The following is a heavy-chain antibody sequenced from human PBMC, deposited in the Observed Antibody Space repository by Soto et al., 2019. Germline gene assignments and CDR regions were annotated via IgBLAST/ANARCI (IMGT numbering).Heavy chain of an antibody. D-gene: IGHD6-13*01. V-gene: IGHV1-69*08. J-gene: IGHJ4*01. Sequence: QVQLVQSGADVKKPGSSVQVSCKASGGTFSSYTISWVRQAPGQGLEWMGRIIPILGIANYAQKFQGRVTITADKSKSTDYMELSSLRSEDTAVYYCPRDKGASIAAAGTDYWGHVTMVTVSS. CDR3: PRDKGASIAAAGTDY. CDR2: IIPILGIA. CDR1: GGTFSSYT.